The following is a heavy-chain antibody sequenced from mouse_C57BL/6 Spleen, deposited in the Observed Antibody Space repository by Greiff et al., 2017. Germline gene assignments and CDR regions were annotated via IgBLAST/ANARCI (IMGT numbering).Heavy chain of an antibody. J-gene: IGHJ4*01. CDR3: ARSSRLYAMDY. V-gene: IGHV1-26*01. CDR2: INPNNGGT. CDR1: GYTFTDYY. D-gene: IGHD1-1*01. Sequence: VQLQQSGPELVKPGASVKISCKASGYTFTDYYMNWVKQSHGKSLEWIGDINPNNGGTSYNQKFKGKATLTVDKSSSTAYMELRSLTSEDSAVYYCARSSRLYAMDYWGQGTSVTVSS.